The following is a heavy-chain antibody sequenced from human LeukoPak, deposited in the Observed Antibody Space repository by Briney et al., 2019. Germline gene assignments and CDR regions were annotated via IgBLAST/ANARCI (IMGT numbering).Heavy chain of an antibody. D-gene: IGHD6-19*01. CDR2: IYTTGSS. CDR1: GGSNSSYY. V-gene: IGHV4-4*07. CDR3: ARDNPVAGNRGIDY. J-gene: IGHJ4*02. Sequence: SETLSLTCTVSGGSNSSYYWSWIRQPAGKGLEWLGRIYTTGSSNYNPSLKSRVTMSADTSKNQFSLKLSSVTAADTAVYYCARDNPVAGNRGIDYWGQGTLVTVSS.